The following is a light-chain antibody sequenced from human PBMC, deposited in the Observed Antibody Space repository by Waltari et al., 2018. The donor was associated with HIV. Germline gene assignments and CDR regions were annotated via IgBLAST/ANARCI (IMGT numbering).Light chain of an antibody. CDR2: YDS. CDR1: NSGSKR. CDR3: QVWDSSSDAYV. Sequence: SYVLAQPPSVSVAPGKTARITCGGNNSGSKRVHWYQQKPGQAPVMLIYYDSDRPSGVPERFSGSNSGNTATLTISRVEAGDEADYYCQVWDSSSDAYVFGTGTKVTVL. J-gene: IGLJ1*01. V-gene: IGLV3-21*04.